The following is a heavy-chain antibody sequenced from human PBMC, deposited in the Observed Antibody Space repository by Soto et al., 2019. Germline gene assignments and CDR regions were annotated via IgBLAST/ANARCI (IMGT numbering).Heavy chain of an antibody. CDR2: TYYRSQWHY. J-gene: IGHJ4*02. D-gene: IGHD3-9*01. CDR1: GDSVSSNSAV. Sequence: SQNLSLTCAISGDSVSSNSAVWNWIRQSPSRGLEWLGRTYYRSQWHYEYAVFVQSRISIDPDTSKNQFSLQLNSVTPEDTAVYYCVRLVGNSWLDHWGQGTLVTVSS. CDR3: VRLVGNSWLDH. V-gene: IGHV6-1*01.